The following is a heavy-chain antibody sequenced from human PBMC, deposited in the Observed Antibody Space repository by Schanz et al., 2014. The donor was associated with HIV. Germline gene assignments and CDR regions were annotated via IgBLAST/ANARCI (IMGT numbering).Heavy chain of an antibody. CDR2: INPNSGGT. V-gene: IGHV1-2*02. Sequence: QVQLVQSGAEVKKPGASVKVSCKASGYTFTGYYMHWVRQAPGQGLEWMGWINPNSGGTNYEQKFKGRGTMTRDTSISAAYMELSRLRSDDTAVYYCARGRSGFCSGGSCPYGRYYFDYWGQGTLVTVSS. J-gene: IGHJ4*02. CDR3: ARGRSGFCSGGSCPYGRYYFDY. D-gene: IGHD2-15*01. CDR1: GYTFTGYY.